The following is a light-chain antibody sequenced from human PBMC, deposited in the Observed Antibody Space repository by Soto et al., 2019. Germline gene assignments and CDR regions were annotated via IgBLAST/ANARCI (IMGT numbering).Light chain of an antibody. CDR1: RTVRSF. J-gene: IGKJ4*01. CDR3: KQRGNWPLT. Sequence: EIVMTQYPATVCVSPVDRATISPRASRTVRSFLAWYQQKPGQDNRILIYDEYNRATGITDRFSGSGSGTDFTLTIRSLEPEDFAVYYCKQRGNWPLTLGGGTKVDIK. V-gene: IGKV3-11*01. CDR2: DEY.